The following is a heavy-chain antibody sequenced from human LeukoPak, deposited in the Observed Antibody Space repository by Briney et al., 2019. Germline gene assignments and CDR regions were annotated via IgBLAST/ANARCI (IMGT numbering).Heavy chain of an antibody. CDR2: ISGSGDTI. V-gene: IGHV3-48*03. J-gene: IGHJ6*03. D-gene: IGHD6-19*01. CDR1: GFTFSNYE. Sequence: GGSLRLSCSTSGFTFSNYEMNWVRQAPGKGLEWVAHISGSGDTIYYTDSVKGRFTISRDNSKNTLYLQMNSLRAEDTAVYYCAKDGSNIAVADIYYYYYMDVWGKGTTVTVSS. CDR3: AKDGSNIAVADIYYYYYMDV.